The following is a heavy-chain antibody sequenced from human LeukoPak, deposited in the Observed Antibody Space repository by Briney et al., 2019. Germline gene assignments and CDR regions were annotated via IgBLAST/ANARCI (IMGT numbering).Heavy chain of an antibody. J-gene: IGHJ3*02. Sequence: PSGTLSLTCAVSGGSISSSNWWSWVRQPPGKGLEWIGEIYHSGSTNYNPSLKSRVTISVDKSKNQFSLKLSSVTAADTAVYYCATTTSYCSSTSCYTDAFDIWGQGTMVTVSS. D-gene: IGHD2-2*02. CDR2: IYHSGST. CDR1: GGSISSSNW. V-gene: IGHV4-4*02. CDR3: ATTTSYCSSTSCYTDAFDI.